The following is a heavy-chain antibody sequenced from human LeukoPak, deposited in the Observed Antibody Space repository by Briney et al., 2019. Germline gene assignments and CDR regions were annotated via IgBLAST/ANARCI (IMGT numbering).Heavy chain of an antibody. J-gene: IGHJ6*02. CDR3: ARDWKADYYYYGMDV. CDR2: IKQDGSEK. Sequence: GGSLRLSWAASGFTFSSYWMSWVRQAPGKGLEWVANIKQDGSEKYYVDSVKGRYTISRDNAKNSLYLQMNSLRAEDTAVYYCARDWKADYYYYGMDVWGQGTTVTVSS. CDR1: GFTFSSYW. V-gene: IGHV3-7*01. D-gene: IGHD1-1*01.